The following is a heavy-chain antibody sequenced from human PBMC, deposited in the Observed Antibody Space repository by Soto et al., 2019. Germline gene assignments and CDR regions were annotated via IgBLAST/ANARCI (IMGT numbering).Heavy chain of an antibody. D-gene: IGHD3-10*01. CDR1: GGSISSSSYY. J-gene: IGHJ4*02. V-gene: IGHV4-39*01. Sequence: SETLSLTCTVSGGSISSSSYYWGWIRQPPGKGLEWIGSIYYSGSTYYNPSLKSRVTISVDTSKNQFSLKLSSVTAADTAVYYCARRGVRGVIPQAIDYWGQGTLVTVSS. CDR2: IYYSGST. CDR3: ARRGVRGVIPQAIDY.